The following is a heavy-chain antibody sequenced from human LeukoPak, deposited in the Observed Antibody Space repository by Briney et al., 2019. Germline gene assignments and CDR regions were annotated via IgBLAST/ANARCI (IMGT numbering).Heavy chain of an antibody. CDR1: GFSFSTYE. D-gene: IGHD2-15*01. V-gene: IGHV3-48*03. CDR2: ISYSGATI. J-gene: IGHJ4*02. Sequence: PGGSLRLSCAASGFSFSTYEMNWVRQAPGKGLEWVSYISYSGATIYYADSVKGRFTISRDNAKNSLYLQMSGLRAEDTAVYFCASKSCSGGRCYLDYWGQGTLVTASS. CDR3: ASKSCSGGRCYLDY.